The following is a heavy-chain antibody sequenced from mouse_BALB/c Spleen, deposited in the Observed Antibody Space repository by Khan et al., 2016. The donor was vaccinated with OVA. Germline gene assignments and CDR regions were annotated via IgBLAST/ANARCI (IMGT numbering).Heavy chain of an antibody. CDR1: GFSLTTYG. V-gene: IGHV2-2*02. Sequence: QVQLKQSGPGLVQPSQSLSITCTISGFSLTTYGVHWVRQSPGKGLEWLGVIWSGGSTDYDAAFISRLSISKDNSKSQVFFKLHSLQANDTAIYWCDRNRGGYFDYWGQGTTLTVSA. D-gene: IGHD3-3*01. CDR2: IWSGGST. J-gene: IGHJ2*01. CDR3: DRNRGGYFDY.